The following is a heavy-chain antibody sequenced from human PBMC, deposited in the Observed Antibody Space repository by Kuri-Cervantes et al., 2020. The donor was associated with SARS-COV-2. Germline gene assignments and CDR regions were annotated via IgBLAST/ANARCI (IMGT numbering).Heavy chain of an antibody. J-gene: IGHJ5*02. CDR1: GYTFTSYA. CDR2: INAGNGNT. Sequence: ASVKVSCKASGYTFTSYAMHWVRQAPGQRLEWMGWINAGNGNTKYSQKFQGRVTMTTDTSTSTAYMELRSLRSDDTAVYYCARVWPTINWFDPWGQGTLVTVSS. V-gene: IGHV1-3*01. D-gene: IGHD1-1*01. CDR3: ARVWPTINWFDP.